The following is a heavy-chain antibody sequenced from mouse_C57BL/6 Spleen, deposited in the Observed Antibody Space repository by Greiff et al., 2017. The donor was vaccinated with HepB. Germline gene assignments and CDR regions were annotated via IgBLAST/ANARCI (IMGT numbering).Heavy chain of an antibody. V-gene: IGHV2-2*01. J-gene: IGHJ3*01. CDR3: ASHSLYDGSWFAY. Sequence: QVQLQQSGPGLVQPSQSLSITCTVSGFSLTSYGVHWVRQSPGKGLEWLGVIWSGGSTDYNAAFISRLSISKDNSKSQVFFKMNSLQADDTAIYYCASHSLYDGSWFAYWGQGTLVTVSA. D-gene: IGHD2-3*01. CDR1: GFSLTSYG. CDR2: IWSGGST.